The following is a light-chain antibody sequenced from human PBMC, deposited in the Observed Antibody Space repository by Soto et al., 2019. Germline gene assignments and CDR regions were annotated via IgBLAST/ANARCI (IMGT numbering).Light chain of an antibody. J-gene: IGKJ4*01. V-gene: IGKV3D-15*01. CDR2: GAS. Sequence: EIVLTQSPGTLSLSPGERATLSCRASQSVSNNYLAWYQQKPGQAPRLLIHGASTRATGIAARFSGSGSGTEFTLTSSGLQSEDFATYCCQQYNNWPVTFGGGTKVDIK. CDR1: QSVSNN. CDR3: QQYNNWPVT.